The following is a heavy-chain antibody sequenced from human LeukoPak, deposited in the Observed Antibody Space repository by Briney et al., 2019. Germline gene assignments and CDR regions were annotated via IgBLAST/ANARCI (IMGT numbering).Heavy chain of an antibody. CDR1: GITFRSYG. J-gene: IGHJ5*02. Sequence: GGSLRLSCAASGITFRSYGMHWVPEAPGKGLEWLAVISYDGSHKYYADSMKGRFSISRDNSKNTLYLQMNSLRADDTAVYYCAKGARGDTVTSIVGLNWFDPWGQGTLVTVSS. CDR3: AKGARGDTVTSIVGLNWFDP. D-gene: IGHD4-17*01. CDR2: ISYDGSHK. V-gene: IGHV3-30*18.